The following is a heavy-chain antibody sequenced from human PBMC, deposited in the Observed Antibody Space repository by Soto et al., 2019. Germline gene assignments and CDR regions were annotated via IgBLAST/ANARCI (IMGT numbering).Heavy chain of an antibody. CDR1: GFTFDDYA. V-gene: IGHV3-9*01. D-gene: IGHD2-15*01. CDR2: ITWNSNVI. CDR3: AKGGPDAFCSGGRCYFDY. J-gene: IGHJ4*02. Sequence: EVQLVESGGGLVQPGRSLRLSCAASGFTFDDYAMHWVRRVPGKGLEWVSSITWNSNVIGYADSVKGRFTISRDNAKNSLYLQRKSRRPGDPDLYYCAKGGPDAFCSGGRCYFDYWGQGALVTVSS.